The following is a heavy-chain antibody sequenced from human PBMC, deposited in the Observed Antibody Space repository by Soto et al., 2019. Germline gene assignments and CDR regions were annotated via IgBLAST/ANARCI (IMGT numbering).Heavy chain of an antibody. CDR2: TRNKANSYTT. J-gene: IGHJ6*02. V-gene: IGHV3-72*01. CDR1: GFTFSDHY. CDR3: GREGHEGTPRLYCHLLMDA. D-gene: IGHD2-8*02. Sequence: GWSLRLSCAASGFTFSDHYMDWVRQAPGKGLEWVGRTRNKANSYTTEYAASVKGRFTISRDDSKNSLYLQMNNLKNEDRARYCCGREGHEGTPRLYCHLLMDAWG.